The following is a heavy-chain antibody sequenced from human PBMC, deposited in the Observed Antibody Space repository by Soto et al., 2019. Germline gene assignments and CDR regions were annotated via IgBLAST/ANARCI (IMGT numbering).Heavy chain of an antibody. D-gene: IGHD3-3*02. CDR1: GFTFSSYE. J-gene: IGHJ6*02. CDR3: ARALEMAKSIRSKRGYYYGMDV. Sequence: GGSLRLSCAASGFTFSSYEMNWVRQAPGKGLEWVSYISSSGSTIYYADSVKGRFTISRDNAKNSLYLQMNSLRAEDTAVYYCARALEMAKSIRSKRGYYYGMDVWGQGTTVTV. CDR2: ISSSGSTI. V-gene: IGHV3-48*03.